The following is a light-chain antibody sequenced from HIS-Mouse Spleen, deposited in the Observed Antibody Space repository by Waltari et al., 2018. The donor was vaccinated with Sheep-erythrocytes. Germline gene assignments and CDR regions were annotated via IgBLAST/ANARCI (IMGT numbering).Light chain of an antibody. J-gene: IGLJ1*01. CDR1: SIDVGGYNY. CDR3: CSYAGSYNHV. CDR2: DVS. V-gene: IGLV2-11*01. Sequence: QSALTQPRSVSGSPGQSVTISCTGTSIDVGGYNYVSWYQQHPGKAPKLMIYDVSKRPSGVPDRFSGSKSGNTASLTISGLQAEDEADYYCCSYAGSYNHVFGTGTKVTVL.